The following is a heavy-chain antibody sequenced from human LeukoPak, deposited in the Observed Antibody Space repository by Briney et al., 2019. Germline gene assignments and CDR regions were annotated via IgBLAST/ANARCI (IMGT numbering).Heavy chain of an antibody. J-gene: IGHJ4*02. Sequence: GGSLRLSCAASGFTVRSNYMSWGRQAPGKGLEWVSVIYSGGSTYYADSVKGRFTISRHNSKNTLYLQMNSLRAEDMAVYYCARGSGNLLFDYWGQGTLVTVSS. V-gene: IGHV3-53*04. CDR3: ARGSGNLLFDY. CDR2: IYSGGST. CDR1: GFTVRSNY. D-gene: IGHD3-10*01.